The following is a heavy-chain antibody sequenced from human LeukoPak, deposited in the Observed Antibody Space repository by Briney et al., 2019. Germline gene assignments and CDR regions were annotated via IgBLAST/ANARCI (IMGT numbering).Heavy chain of an antibody. V-gene: IGHV4-31*03. Sequence: PSETLSLTCTVSGGSISSGGYYWSWIRQHPGKGLEWIGYIYYSGSTYYNPSLKSRVTISVDTSKNQFSLKLSSVTAADTAVYYCAREKNSYGPYLDYWGQGTLVTVSS. CDR3: AREKNSYGPYLDY. CDR2: IYYSGST. J-gene: IGHJ4*02. D-gene: IGHD5-18*01. CDR1: GGSISSGGYY.